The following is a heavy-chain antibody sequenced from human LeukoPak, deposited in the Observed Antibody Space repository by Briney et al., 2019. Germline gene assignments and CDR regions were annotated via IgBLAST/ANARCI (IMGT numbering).Heavy chain of an antibody. Sequence: GGSLRLSCAASGFTFDDYAMHWVRQAPGKGLEWVSGISWNSGSIGYADSVKGRFTISRDNAKNSLYLQMNSLRAEDTALYYCAKDFRAYYDSSGYFPRWGQGTLVTVSS. CDR1: GFTFDDYA. V-gene: IGHV3-9*01. D-gene: IGHD3-22*01. J-gene: IGHJ4*02. CDR2: ISWNSGSI. CDR3: AKDFRAYYDSSGYFPR.